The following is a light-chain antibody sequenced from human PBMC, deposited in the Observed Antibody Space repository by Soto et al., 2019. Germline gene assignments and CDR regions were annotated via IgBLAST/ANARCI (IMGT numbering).Light chain of an antibody. V-gene: IGKV4-1*01. CDR1: QSVLSSSNNKNY. Sequence: VMTQWPDSLAVSLVERATINCKSSQSVLSSSNNKNYLAWFQQKSGQPPKLLISWASTRESGVPDRFSGSGSGTDFTLTISSLQAEDVAVYYCQQYHSDPITFGQGTRLEI. J-gene: IGKJ5*01. CDR2: WAS. CDR3: QQYHSDPIT.